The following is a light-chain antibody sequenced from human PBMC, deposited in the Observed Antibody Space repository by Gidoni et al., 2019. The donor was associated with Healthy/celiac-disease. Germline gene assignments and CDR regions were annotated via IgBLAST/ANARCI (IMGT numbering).Light chain of an antibody. CDR2: AAS. V-gene: IGKV1-39*01. J-gene: IGKJ4*01. CDR1: RSISSY. CDR3: QQSYSTPGTT. Sequence: DIQMTQSPSSLSASVGDRVTITCRASRSISSYLNWYQQKPGKAPKLLIYAASSLQSGVPSRFSGSGSGTDFTLTISSLQPEDFATYYCQQSYSTPGTTFGGGTKVEIK.